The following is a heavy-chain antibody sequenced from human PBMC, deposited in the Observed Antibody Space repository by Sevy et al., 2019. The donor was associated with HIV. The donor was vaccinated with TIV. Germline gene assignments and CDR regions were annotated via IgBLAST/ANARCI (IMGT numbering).Heavy chain of an antibody. D-gene: IGHD3-22*01. Sequence: GGSLRLSCAASGFTFSSYAMSWVRQAPGKGLEWVSAISGSGGSTYYADSVKGPFTISRDNSKNTLYLQMNSLRAEDTAVYYCAKDHNLYYYDSSGYYLDYWGQGTLVTVSS. CDR1: GFTFSSYA. V-gene: IGHV3-23*01. CDR2: ISGSGGST. J-gene: IGHJ4*02. CDR3: AKDHNLYYYDSSGYYLDY.